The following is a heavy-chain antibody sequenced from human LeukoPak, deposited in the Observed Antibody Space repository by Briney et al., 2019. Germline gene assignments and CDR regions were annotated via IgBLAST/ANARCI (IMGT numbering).Heavy chain of an antibody. V-gene: IGHV4-4*07. CDR3: ARGIVVVAQLGFYFYYMDV. CDR1: GGSISNYY. Sequence: PSETLSLTCTVSGGSISNYYWSWIRQPAGKGLEWIGRIYTSGSTNYNPSLKSRVTISVDTSKNQFSLKLSSVTAADTAVYYCARGIVVVAQLGFYFYYMDVWGKGTTVTISS. D-gene: IGHD2-15*01. J-gene: IGHJ6*03. CDR2: IYTSGST.